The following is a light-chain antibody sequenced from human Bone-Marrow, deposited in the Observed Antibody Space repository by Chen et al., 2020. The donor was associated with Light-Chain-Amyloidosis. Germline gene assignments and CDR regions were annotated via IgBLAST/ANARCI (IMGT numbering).Light chain of an antibody. CDR1: DLPTKY. CDR3: QSADSSGTYEVI. CDR2: RDT. J-gene: IGLJ2*01. Sequence: SYELTQPPSVSVSPGQTARITCSGDDLPTKYAYWYQQKPGPAPVLVIHRDTERPSGISERFCGSSSGTTATLTNSGVQAEDEADYHCQSADSSGTYEVIFGGGTKLTVL. V-gene: IGLV3-25*03.